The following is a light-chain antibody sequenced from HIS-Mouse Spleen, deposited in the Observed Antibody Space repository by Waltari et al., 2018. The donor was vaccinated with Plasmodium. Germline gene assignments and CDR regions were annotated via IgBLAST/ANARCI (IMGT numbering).Light chain of an antibody. CDR3: NSRDSSGNHVV. J-gene: IGLJ2*01. CDR1: SLRSYY. Sequence: SSELTQDPAVSVALGQTVRITCQGDSLRSYYASWYQQKPGKAPLLVIYGKNNRPSGIPDRFSGSSSGNTAALTITGAQAEDEADYYCNSRDSSGNHVVFGGGTKLTVL. CDR2: GKN. V-gene: IGLV3-19*01.